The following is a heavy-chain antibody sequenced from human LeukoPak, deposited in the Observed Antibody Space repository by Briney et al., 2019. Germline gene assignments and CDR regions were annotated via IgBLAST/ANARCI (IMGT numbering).Heavy chain of an antibody. D-gene: IGHD4-17*01. CDR3: ARASINGDELGAFDI. V-gene: IGHV3-33*01. CDR2: IWYDGSNK. Sequence: PGGSLRLSCVASGFIFSSNGMHWVRQAPGKGLEWVAVIWYDGSNKYYADSVKGRSTISRDNTKNTLHLQMNSLRVEDTAVYYCARASINGDELGAFDIWGQGTMVTVSS. J-gene: IGHJ3*02. CDR1: GFIFSSNG.